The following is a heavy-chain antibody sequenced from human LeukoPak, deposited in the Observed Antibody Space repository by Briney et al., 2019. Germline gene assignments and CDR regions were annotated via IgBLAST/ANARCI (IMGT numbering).Heavy chain of an antibody. Sequence: GGSLRLSCAASGFAFSSLYMHCVRQARGKGLVWFSRMNIDWSNATYADSVKGRFTISRDNPKNTLSLQMNSLRAEHTAVYYCASAITLSRSPAYWGQGTLVTVSS. J-gene: IGHJ4*02. V-gene: IGHV3-74*01. CDR3: ASAITLSRSPAY. D-gene: IGHD1-14*01. CDR1: GFAFSSLY. CDR2: MNIDWSNA.